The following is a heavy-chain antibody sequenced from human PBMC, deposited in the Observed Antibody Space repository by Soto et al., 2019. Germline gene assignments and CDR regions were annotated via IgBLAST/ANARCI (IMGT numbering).Heavy chain of an antibody. D-gene: IGHD3-10*01. J-gene: IGHJ4*02. CDR3: TKDTFGAWDS. CDR1: GFTLRTYW. CDR2: INPESTTI. V-gene: IGHV3-74*01. Sequence: PGGSLRLSCTASGFTLRTYWMHWVRQAPGKGLVWVSRINPESTTITYADSVKGRFTISRDNAENTLFLHMNSLSAEDAGIYYCTKDTFGAWDSRGQGTLVTVSS.